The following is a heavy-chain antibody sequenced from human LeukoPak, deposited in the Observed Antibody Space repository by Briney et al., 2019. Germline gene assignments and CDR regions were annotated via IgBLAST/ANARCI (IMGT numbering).Heavy chain of an antibody. V-gene: IGHV3-23*01. CDR1: GFTFSSYA. J-gene: IGHJ4*02. Sequence: GVLRLSCAASGFTFSSYAMSWVRQAPGKGLEWVSAISGSGGSTYYADSVKGRFTISRDNSKNTLYLQMNSLRAEDTAVYYCAKNTGRSRSYPSLDYWGQGTLVTVSS. CDR2: ISGSGGST. CDR3: AKNTGRSRSYPSLDY. D-gene: IGHD1-26*01.